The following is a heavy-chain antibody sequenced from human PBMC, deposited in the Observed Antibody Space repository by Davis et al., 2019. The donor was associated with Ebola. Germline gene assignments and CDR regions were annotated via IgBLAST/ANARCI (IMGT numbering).Heavy chain of an antibody. CDR3: ARDRIVGAIDY. Sequence: GGSLRLSCTASGSSFTGYYMHWVRQAPGQGLECMGWINPNSGGSTYAQKFQGWVTMTRDTSLSTAYMELSRLRSDDTAVYDCARDRIVGAIDYWGQGTLVTVSS. D-gene: IGHD1-26*01. V-gene: IGHV1-2*04. J-gene: IGHJ4*02. CDR1: GSSFTGYY. CDR2: INPNSGGS.